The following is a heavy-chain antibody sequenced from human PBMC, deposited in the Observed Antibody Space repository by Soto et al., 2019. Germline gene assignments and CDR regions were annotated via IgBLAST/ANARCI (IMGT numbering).Heavy chain of an antibody. D-gene: IGHD3-3*01. V-gene: IGHV3-23*01. CDR3: AKEIWSGYYPTYYYYGMDV. CDR1: GFTFSGYA. CDR2: ISGSGGST. Sequence: EVQLLESGGGLVQPGGSLRLSCAASGFTFSGYAMSWVRQAPGKGLEWVSAISGSGGSTYYADSVKGRFTISRDNSKNTLYLQMNSLRAEDTAVYYCAKEIWSGYYPTYYYYGMDVWGQGTTVTVSS. J-gene: IGHJ6*02.